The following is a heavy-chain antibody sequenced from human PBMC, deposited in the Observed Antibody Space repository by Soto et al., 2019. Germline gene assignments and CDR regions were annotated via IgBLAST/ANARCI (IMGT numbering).Heavy chain of an antibody. V-gene: IGHV2-5*02. D-gene: IGHD6-19*01. CDR1: GFSFSTSEVG. CDR3: AHTLHTSGWPFDY. CDR2: IYWDDDK. J-gene: IGHJ4*02. Sequence: QIILKESGPTLVKPTQTLTLTCTFSGFSFSTSEVGVGWIRQPPGKALEWLGLIYWDDDKRYSPSLKNRLSITKDTSKNQVILTVTNMDPVDAGTYYCAHTLHTSGWPFDYWGQGTLVTVSS.